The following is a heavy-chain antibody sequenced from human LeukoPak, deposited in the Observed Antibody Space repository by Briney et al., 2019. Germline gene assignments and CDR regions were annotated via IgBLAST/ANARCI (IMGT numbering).Heavy chain of an antibody. CDR1: GFTFSSDW. D-gene: IGHD1-26*01. V-gene: IGHV3-7*01. CDR3: ARVTDNILGVNPHN. Sequence: GGYLRRSCAASGFTFSSDWMNWVRPAPGKGLEWVASMNQGGGTKFYVDSVRGRFTISRDNAKNSLFLQMISMRTEDTAVYYCARVTDNILGVNPHNWGEGILVTVSS. CDR2: MNQGGGTK. J-gene: IGHJ4*02.